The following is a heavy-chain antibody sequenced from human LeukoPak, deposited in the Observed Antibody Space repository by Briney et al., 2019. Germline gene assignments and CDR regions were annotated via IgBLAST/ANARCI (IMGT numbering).Heavy chain of an antibody. V-gene: IGHV4-61*01. CDR1: GGSVSSGSYY. D-gene: IGHD2-15*01. CDR2: IYYSGST. J-gene: IGHJ4*02. CDR3: ARIHRYCSGGACYVLDN. Sequence: SETLSLTCTVSGGSVSSGSYYWSWIRQPPGKGLEWIGYIYYSGSTNYNPSFKSRITISVDTSRNQFSLQLSSVTAADTAVYYCARIHRYCSGGACYVLDNWGQGALVAVSS.